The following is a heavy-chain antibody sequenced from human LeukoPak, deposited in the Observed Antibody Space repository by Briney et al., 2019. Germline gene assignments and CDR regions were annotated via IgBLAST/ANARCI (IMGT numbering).Heavy chain of an antibody. CDR2: IRSKVYGGTT. D-gene: IGHD4-23*01. V-gene: IGHV3-49*04. CDR3: TRDYGGFDY. Sequence: SLRLSCRSSGFTFGDYVMTWVRQAPGKGLEWVGFIRSKVYGGTTEYAASVQGRFIISRDDSKSIAYLQMNSLETEDTAVYYCTRDYGGFDYWGQGTLVTVSS. J-gene: IGHJ4*02. CDR1: GFTFGDYV.